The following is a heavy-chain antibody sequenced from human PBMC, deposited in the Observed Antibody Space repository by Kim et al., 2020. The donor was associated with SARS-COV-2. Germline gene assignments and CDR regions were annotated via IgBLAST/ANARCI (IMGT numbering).Heavy chain of an antibody. Sequence: YSPSFQGHVTISADKSISTAYLQWSSLKASDTAMYYCARHETTVTPVDYWGQGTLVTVSS. V-gene: IGHV5-10-1*01. CDR3: ARHETTVTPVDY. D-gene: IGHD4-17*01. J-gene: IGHJ4*02.